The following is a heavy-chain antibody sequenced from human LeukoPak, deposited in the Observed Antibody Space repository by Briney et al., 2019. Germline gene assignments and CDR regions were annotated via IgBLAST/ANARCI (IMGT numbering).Heavy chain of an antibody. CDR3: ASLGYCSGGSCYSLRAFDI. J-gene: IGHJ3*02. CDR2: INPNSGGT. D-gene: IGHD2-15*01. CDR1: GYTFTGYY. V-gene: IGHV1-2*06. Sequence: ASVKVSCKASGYTFTGYYMHWVRQAPGQGLEWMGRINPNSGGTNYAQKFQGRVTMTRDTSISTAYMELSRLRSDDTAVYYRASLGYCSGGSCYSLRAFDIWGQGTMVTVSS.